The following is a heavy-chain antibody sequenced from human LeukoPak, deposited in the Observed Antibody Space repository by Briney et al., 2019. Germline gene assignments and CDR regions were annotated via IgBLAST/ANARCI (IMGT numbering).Heavy chain of an antibody. V-gene: IGHV1-69*04. CDR2: IIPILGIA. J-gene: IGHJ4*02. CDR1: GGTFSSYA. Sequence: GASVKVSCKASGGTFSSYAISWVRQAPGQGLEWMGRIIPILGIANYAQKFQGRVTITADKSTSTAYMELSSLRSEDTAVYYCARPAVTTMYYFDYRGQGTLVTVSS. D-gene: IGHD4-11*01. CDR3: ARPAVTTMYYFDY.